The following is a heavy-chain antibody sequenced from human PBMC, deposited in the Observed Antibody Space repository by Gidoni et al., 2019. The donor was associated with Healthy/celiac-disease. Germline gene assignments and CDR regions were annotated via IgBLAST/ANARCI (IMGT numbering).Heavy chain of an antibody. CDR1: GFTFDDYA. J-gene: IGHJ3*02. V-gene: IGHV3-9*01. CDR3: AKGKSTMIVENDAFDI. D-gene: IGHD3-22*01. Sequence: EVQLVESGGGLVQPGRSLRLSCAASGFTFDDYAMHWVRQAPGKGLEWVSGISWNSGSIGYADSVKGRFTISRDNAKNSLYLQMNSLRAEDTALYYCAKGKSTMIVENDAFDIWGQGTMVTVSS. CDR2: ISWNSGSI.